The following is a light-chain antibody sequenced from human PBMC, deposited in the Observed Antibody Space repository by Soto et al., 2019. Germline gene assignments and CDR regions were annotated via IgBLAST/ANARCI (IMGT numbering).Light chain of an antibody. CDR1: QSVSSY. Sequence: EIVLTQSPATPSLSPGERATPSCRASQSVSSYLAWYQQKPGQAPRLLIYDASNRATGIPARFSGSGSGTDFTLTISSLEPEDFAVYYCQQRSNWLSTFGQGTRLEIK. J-gene: IGKJ5*01. V-gene: IGKV3-11*01. CDR2: DAS. CDR3: QQRSNWLST.